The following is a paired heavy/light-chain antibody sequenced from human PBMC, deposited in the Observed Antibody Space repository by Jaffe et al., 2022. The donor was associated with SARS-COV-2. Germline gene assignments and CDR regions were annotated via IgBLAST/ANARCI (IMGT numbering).Heavy chain of an antibody. CDR3: ARHRTPDVHCYDTGCYRMFYGVDV. CDR1: GASISSGGYY. J-gene: IGHJ6*02. CDR2: IFYSGST. D-gene: IGHD2-2*01. V-gene: IGHV4-39*01. Sequence: QLQLEESGPGLVKPSETLSLTCAVSGASISSGGYYWGWIRQSPGRGLEWIASIFYSGSTFYNPSLKSRVTMSVDTSKDYVSLKLTSVTAADTAVYYCARHRTPDVHCYDTGCYRMFYGVDVWGQGTTVTVS.
Light chain of an antibody. J-gene: IGLJ3*02. CDR1: SSNIGNNY. Sequence: QSVLTQPPSVSAAPGQRVTISCSGSSSNIGNNYVSWYQHLPGTAPKLLIYENNKRPSGIPDRFSGSKSGTSATLGITGLQTGDEAIYYCGTWDTSLSLVFGGGTKLTVL. CDR2: ENN. V-gene: IGLV1-51*02. CDR3: GTWDTSLSLV.